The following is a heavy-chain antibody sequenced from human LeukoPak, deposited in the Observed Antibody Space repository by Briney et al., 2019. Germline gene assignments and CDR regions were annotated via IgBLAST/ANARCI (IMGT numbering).Heavy chain of an antibody. J-gene: IGHJ6*03. Sequence: SETLSLTCSVSGVSISSGGSYWSWIRQHPGKGLEWIGFISYTGNTYYNPSLKSRVTISVDTSKNQFSLKLSSVAAADTAVYYCARGNNYYYMDVWGNGTTVTV. CDR1: GVSISSGGSY. V-gene: IGHV4-31*03. D-gene: IGHD1/OR15-1a*01. CDR3: ARGNNYYYMDV. CDR2: ISYTGNT.